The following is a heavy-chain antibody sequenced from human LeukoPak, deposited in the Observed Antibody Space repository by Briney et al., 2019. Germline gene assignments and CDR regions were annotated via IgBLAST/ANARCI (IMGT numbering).Heavy chain of an antibody. CDR1: GFTFSSYW. Sequence: PGGSLRLSCAASGFTFSSYWMHWVRQAPGKGLVWVSRINSDGSSTSYADSVKGRFTISRDNAKNTLYLQMNSLRAEDTAVYYCARGSYASWYYYYYMDVWGKGTTVTVSS. CDR3: ARGSYASWYYYYYMDV. CDR2: INSDGSST. J-gene: IGHJ6*03. V-gene: IGHV3-74*01. D-gene: IGHD2-2*01.